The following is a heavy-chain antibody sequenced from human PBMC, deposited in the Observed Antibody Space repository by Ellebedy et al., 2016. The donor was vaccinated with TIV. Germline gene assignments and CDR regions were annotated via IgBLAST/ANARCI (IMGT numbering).Heavy chain of an antibody. V-gene: IGHV3-33*01. Sequence: PGGSLRLSCEASGFTFRSYAMHWVRQAPGKGLEWVAVIWYDEVNEFYANSVKGRFTISRDNSKNTLYLQMNSLRVDDTSMYYCARGYYLDNTDNAFDIWGQGTMVTVS. CDR3: ARGYYLDNTDNAFDI. CDR2: IWYDEVNE. J-gene: IGHJ3*02. CDR1: GFTFRSYA. D-gene: IGHD1-26*01.